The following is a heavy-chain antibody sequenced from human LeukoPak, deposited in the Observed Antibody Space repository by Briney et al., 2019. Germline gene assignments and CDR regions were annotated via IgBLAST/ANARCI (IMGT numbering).Heavy chain of an antibody. D-gene: IGHD6-6*01. Sequence: GASVKVSCKASGYTFTGYYMHWVRQAPGQGLEWMGWINPNSGGTNYAQKFQGRVTMTRDTSISTAYMELSRLRSDDTAVYYCASSYSSSPGLLGYWGQGTLVTVSS. CDR2: INPNSGGT. V-gene: IGHV1-2*02. CDR1: GYTFTGYY. J-gene: IGHJ4*02. CDR3: ASSYSSSPGLLGY.